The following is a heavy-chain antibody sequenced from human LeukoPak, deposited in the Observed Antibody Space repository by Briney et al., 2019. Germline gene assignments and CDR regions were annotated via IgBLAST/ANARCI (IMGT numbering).Heavy chain of an antibody. CDR1: GFPFQSYW. CDR2: INADGSDK. D-gene: IGHD2-8*02. CDR3: MPGRGY. Sequence: PGGSLRLSCTASGFPFQSYWMNRVRQAPGKGLELVANINADGSDKYFMDSVKGRFSISRDNANNRLYLQMTSLRAEDTAVYYCMPGRGYWGQGTLVAVSS. J-gene: IGHJ4*02. V-gene: IGHV3-7*01.